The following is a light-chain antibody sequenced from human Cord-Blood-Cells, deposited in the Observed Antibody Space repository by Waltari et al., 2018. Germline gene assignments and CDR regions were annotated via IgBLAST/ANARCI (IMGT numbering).Light chain of an antibody. V-gene: IGKV1-13*02. Sequence: AIQLSQSPSSLSAFVGDRVPITCRASQGISSALAWYQQKPGKAPKLLIYDASSLESGVPSRFSGSGSGTDFTLTISSLQPEDFATYYCQQFNSYPITFGQGTRLEIK. CDR1: QGISSA. CDR3: QQFNSYPIT. CDR2: DAS. J-gene: IGKJ5*01.